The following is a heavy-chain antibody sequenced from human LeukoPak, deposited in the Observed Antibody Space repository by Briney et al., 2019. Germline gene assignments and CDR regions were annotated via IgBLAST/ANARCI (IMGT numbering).Heavy chain of an antibody. V-gene: IGHV1-18*01. Sequence: ASVKVSCKASGYTFTSYGISWVRQAPGQGLEWMGWISAYNGNTNYAQKLQGRVTMTTDTSTSTAYMELRSLRSDDTAVYYCARYYYDSSGYYFHYFDYWGQGTLVTVSS. CDR2: ISAYNGNT. J-gene: IGHJ4*02. CDR1: GYTFTSYG. D-gene: IGHD3-22*01. CDR3: ARYYYDSSGYYFHYFDY.